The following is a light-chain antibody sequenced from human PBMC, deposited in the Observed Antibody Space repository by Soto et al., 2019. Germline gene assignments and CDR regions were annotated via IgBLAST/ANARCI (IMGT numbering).Light chain of an antibody. CDR3: CSYTRSGTLI. Sequence: QSVLTQPASMSGSPGQSITISCVGTSGDIGDYNYVSWYQQHPGKVPKVIIYDVSNRPSGVSYRFSGTKSGNTASLTVSGLQAEVDADYYCCSYTRSGTLIFGTGTNVTVL. J-gene: IGLJ1*01. CDR2: DVS. V-gene: IGLV2-14*01. CDR1: SGDIGDYNY.